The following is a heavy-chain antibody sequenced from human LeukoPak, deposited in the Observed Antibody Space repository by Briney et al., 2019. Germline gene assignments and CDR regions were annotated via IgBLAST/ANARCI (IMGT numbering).Heavy chain of an antibody. CDR2: ISSNGGST. CDR3: VKDHGYSSAWYVRGFDY. V-gene: IGHV3-64D*09. D-gene: IGHD6-19*01. J-gene: IGHJ4*02. CDR1: GFTCSGYA. Sequence: GGSLRLSCSASGFTCSGYAMHWVRQAPGKGLEHVSAISSNGGSTYFADSVKGRFTISRDNSKSMLYLQMSSLRPEDTAVYYCVKDHGYSSAWYVRGFDYWGQGTLVTVSS.